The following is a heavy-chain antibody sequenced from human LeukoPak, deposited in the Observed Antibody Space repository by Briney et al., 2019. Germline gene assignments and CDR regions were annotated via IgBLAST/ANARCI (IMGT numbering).Heavy chain of an antibody. J-gene: IGHJ4*02. CDR1: GFTLSSYA. V-gene: IGHV3-23*01. CDR3: AKDRNRAAAGTDY. Sequence: GGTLRLPCAASGFTLSSYAMSWVRQAPGKGLEGVSAICGSGGSTYYADPVKGRITISRDKSKTTLYLQRNSLRAEDTAVCYSAKDRNRAAAGTDYWGQGTLVTVSS. D-gene: IGHD6-13*01. CDR2: ICGSGGST.